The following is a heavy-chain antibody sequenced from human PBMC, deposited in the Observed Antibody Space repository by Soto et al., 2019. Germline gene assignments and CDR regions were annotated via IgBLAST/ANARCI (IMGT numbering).Heavy chain of an antibody. CDR1: GFTFSTYA. V-gene: IGHV3-64*01. Sequence: GRSLRLSCATSGFTFSTYAMHWVRQAPGKGLEYVSAISSNGRSTYYANFVKGRFTISRDNSKNTLYLQMDSLRAEDMVVYYCARDRCTNGVCYAPSDYWGQGTLVTVSS. J-gene: IGHJ4*02. CDR3: ARDRCTNGVCYAPSDY. CDR2: ISSNGRST. D-gene: IGHD2-8*01.